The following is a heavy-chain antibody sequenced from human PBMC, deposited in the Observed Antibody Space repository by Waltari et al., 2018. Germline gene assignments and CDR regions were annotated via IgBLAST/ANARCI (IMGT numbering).Heavy chain of an antibody. CDR3: AREFSRICFHALDG. D-gene: IGHD3-3*02. J-gene: IGHJ6*02. CDR1: GFTIGTSG. Sequence: QVPVVESGGGVVRPGGSLRLSCAASGFTIGTSGRHWVRQDPGKGLEWVAVIQYDGSIKNYADSVKGRFTISRENSKHTLYLEMNSLRAEDTAVYYCAREFSRICFHALDGWGQGTAVTVSS. V-gene: IGHV3-33*05. CDR2: IQYDGSIK.